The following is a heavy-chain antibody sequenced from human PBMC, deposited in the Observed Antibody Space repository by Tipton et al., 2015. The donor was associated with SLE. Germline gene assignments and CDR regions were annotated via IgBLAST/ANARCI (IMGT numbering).Heavy chain of an antibody. CDR2: IFSGGTT. CDR1: GFTFSSYA. V-gene: IGHV3-23*03. CDR3: ARDLSGWYGLDY. Sequence: VQLVQSGGGLVQPGGSLMLSCAASGFTFSSYAMNWVRQAPGKGLEWVSVIFSGGTTYYADSVKGRFAISRDNAKNSLYLQMNSLRAEDTAVYYCARDLSGWYGLDYWGQGTLVTVSS. J-gene: IGHJ4*02. D-gene: IGHD6-19*01.